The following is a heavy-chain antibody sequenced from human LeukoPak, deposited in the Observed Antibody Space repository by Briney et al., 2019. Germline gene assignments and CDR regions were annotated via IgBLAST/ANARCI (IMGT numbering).Heavy chain of an antibody. V-gene: IGHV4-59*01. D-gene: IGHD6-13*01. CDR2: IYYSGST. CDR3: ARVGQQLVHWFDP. J-gene: IGHJ5*02. Sequence: SETLSLTCTVSGGSISSYYWSWIRQPPGKGLEWIGDIYYSGSTNYNPSLKSRVTISVDTSKNQFSLKLSSVTAADTAVYYCARVGQQLVHWFDPWGQGTLVTVSS. CDR1: GGSISSYY.